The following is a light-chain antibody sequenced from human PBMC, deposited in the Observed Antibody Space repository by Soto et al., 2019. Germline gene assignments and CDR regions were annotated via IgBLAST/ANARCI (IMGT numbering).Light chain of an antibody. CDR3: SSYIIISALVV. CDR2: DVT. V-gene: IGLV2-14*01. CDR1: SSDIGGHNY. J-gene: IGLJ3*02. Sequence: QSVLTQPASVSGSPGQSITISCTGSSSDIGGHNYLSWYQQQPGKVPKLLIYDVTKRPSGVSNRFSGSKSGNTASLTISGLQAEDEANYYCSSYIIISALVVFGGGTKLTVL.